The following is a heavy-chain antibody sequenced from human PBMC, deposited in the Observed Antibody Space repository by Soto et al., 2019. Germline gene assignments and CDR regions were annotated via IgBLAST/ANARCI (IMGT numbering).Heavy chain of an antibody. Sequence: EVQLVESGGGLVQPGGSLRLSCAASGFTFSSYAMHWVRQAPGKGLEYVSVISSNGGSTDYATSVKGRFTISRDNSKTTLHLQMGSLSAEDMAVYYCARGYGYYFEYWGQGTLVTVSS. CDR3: ARGYGYYFEY. CDR1: GFTFSSYA. D-gene: IGHD5-18*01. CDR2: ISSNGGST. J-gene: IGHJ4*02. V-gene: IGHV3-64*01.